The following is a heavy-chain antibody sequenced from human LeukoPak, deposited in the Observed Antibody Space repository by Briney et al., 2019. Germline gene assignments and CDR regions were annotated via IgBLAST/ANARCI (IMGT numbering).Heavy chain of an antibody. CDR3: ARMYGGYSDY. D-gene: IGHD3-10*02. Sequence: GGSLRLSCAASGFTFSNYDVNWVRQAPGKGLEWVSGISGSGGSTYYADSVRGRFTISRDNSRNTLFLQMNSLRAEDTAVYYCARMYGGYSDYWGQGTLVTVSS. V-gene: IGHV3-23*01. CDR2: ISGSGGST. J-gene: IGHJ4*02. CDR1: GFTFSNYD.